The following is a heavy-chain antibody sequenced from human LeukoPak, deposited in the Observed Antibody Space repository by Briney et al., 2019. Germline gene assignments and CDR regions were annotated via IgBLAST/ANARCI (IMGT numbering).Heavy chain of an antibody. CDR3: ARESSMVRDSYFYSMDV. CDR2: IDNSEST. CDR1: GGSISNYY. J-gene: IGHJ6*02. D-gene: IGHD3-10*01. V-gene: IGHV4-59*01. Sequence: TSETLSLTCTVSGGSISNYYWSWIRQPPGKGLEWIGHIDNSESTNYNPSLKSRVTISVDTSKNLVSLRLSSVTAADTAAYYCARESSMVRDSYFYSMDVWGQGTTVTVSS.